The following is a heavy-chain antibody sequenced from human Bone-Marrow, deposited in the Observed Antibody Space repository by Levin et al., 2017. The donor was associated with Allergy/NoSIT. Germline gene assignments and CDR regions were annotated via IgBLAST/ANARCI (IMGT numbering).Heavy chain of an antibody. J-gene: IGHJ3*02. CDR3: ARPGVSSSGYFYQDAFEI. D-gene: IGHD3-22*01. CDR1: GYSFTSYW. CDR2: IYPGDSDT. V-gene: IGHV5-51*01. Sequence: PGGSLRLSCQGSGYSFTSYWIVWLRQLPGKGLEWMGVIYPGDSDTRYSPSFQGQVTFSADKSISTAYLQWSSLKASDTAMYYCARPGVSSSGYFYQDAFEIWGHGTLVTVSS.